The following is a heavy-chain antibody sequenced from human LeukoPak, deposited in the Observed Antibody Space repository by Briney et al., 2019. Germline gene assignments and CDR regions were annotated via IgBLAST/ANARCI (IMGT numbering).Heavy chain of an antibody. Sequence: SETLSLTCTVSGGSIGSYYWSWIRQPAGKGLKWIGRIYSSGSTNYNPSLKSRVTISLDKSKNQFSLKLSSLTAADTAVYSCASAARPSDGGLHPYYFDSWGQGTLVTVSS. J-gene: IGHJ4*02. V-gene: IGHV4-4*07. D-gene: IGHD3-16*01. CDR2: IYSSGST. CDR3: ASAARPSDGGLHPYYFDS. CDR1: GGSIGSYY.